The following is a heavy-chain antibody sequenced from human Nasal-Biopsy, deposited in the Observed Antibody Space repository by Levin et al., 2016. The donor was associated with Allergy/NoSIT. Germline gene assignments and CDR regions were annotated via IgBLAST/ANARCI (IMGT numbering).Heavy chain of an antibody. J-gene: IGHJ6*02. CDR1: GFPLRSAW. D-gene: IGHD2-21*01. Sequence: GESLKISCVVSGFPLRSAWLNWVRQAPGKGLEWVGRIKPKSEGGTADYAASVKGRFSISRDDPRNMLYLQMNSLKTEDTAMYYCASYYRYHYYGLDVWGQGTTVTVSS. CDR2: IKPKSEGGTA. V-gene: IGHV3-15*01. CDR3: ASYYRYHYYGLDV.